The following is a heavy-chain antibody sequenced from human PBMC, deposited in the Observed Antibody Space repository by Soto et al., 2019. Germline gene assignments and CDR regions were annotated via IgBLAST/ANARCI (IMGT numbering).Heavy chain of an antibody. D-gene: IGHD5-12*01. CDR2: ISAYNGNT. Sequence: GASVKVSCKASGYTFTSYGISWVRQAPGQGLEWMGWISAYNGNTNYAQKLQGGVTMTTDTSTSTAYMELRSLRSDDTAVYYCARNPVDIGATVKEAPHFDYRGQGTLVTVPS. J-gene: IGHJ4*02. CDR1: GYTFTSYG. CDR3: ARNPVDIGATVKEAPHFDY. V-gene: IGHV1-18*01.